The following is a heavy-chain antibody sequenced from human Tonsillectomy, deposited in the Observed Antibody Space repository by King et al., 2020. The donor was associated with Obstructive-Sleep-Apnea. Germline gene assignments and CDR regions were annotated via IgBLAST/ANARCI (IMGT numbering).Heavy chain of an antibody. J-gene: IGHJ4*02. Sequence: QLQESGPGLVKPSETLSLTCTVSGYSISSDYYWGWIRQPPGKGLEWIATIYHSGSTYYNPSLKSRFTISVDTSKNQFSLRLRSVTAADTAVYYCARVGPSQTDYWGQGTLVTVSS. D-gene: IGHD3-16*01. CDR2: IYHSGST. V-gene: IGHV4-38-2*02. CDR3: ARVGPSQTDY. CDR1: GYSISSDYY.